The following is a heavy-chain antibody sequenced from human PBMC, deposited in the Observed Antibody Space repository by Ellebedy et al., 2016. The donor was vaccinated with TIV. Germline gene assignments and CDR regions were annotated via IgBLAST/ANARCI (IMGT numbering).Heavy chain of an antibody. D-gene: IGHD4-23*01. CDR3: VRGAGWVTDY. CDR1: GFTVSSNY. J-gene: IGHJ4*02. CDR2: IYSGGST. Sequence: PGGSLRLSCAASGFTVSSNYMTRVRQAPGKGLEWVSVIYSGGSTYYADSVKGRFTISRDNSKNTLYLQMNSLRAEDTAVYYCVRGAGWVTDYWGQGTLVIVSS. V-gene: IGHV3-53*01.